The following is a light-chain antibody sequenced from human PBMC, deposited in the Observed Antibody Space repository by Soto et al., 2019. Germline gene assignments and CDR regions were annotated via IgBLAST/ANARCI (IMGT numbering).Light chain of an antibody. V-gene: IGKV1-9*01. Sequence: QLTQSPSSLSSSVGDRVTITCQASQGINSFLAWYQQKPGKATKLLIYAASTLQSGVPSRFSGSGSGTDVTLTISSLQTEDFATYYCQQLERYPSTFGGGTKVDIK. CDR2: AAS. CDR3: QQLERYPST. J-gene: IGKJ4*01. CDR1: QGINSF.